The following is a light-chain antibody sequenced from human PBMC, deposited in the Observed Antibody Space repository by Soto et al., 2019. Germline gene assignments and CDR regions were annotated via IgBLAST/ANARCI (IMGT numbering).Light chain of an antibody. V-gene: IGLV2-8*01. CDR2: EVS. Sequence: QSALTQPPSSSGSPGQSVTISCTGTISDVGGYNYVSWYQQHPGKAPKLMIYEVSKRPSGVPDRFSGSKSGNTASLTVSGLQAEDEADYYCSSYAGSNTIYVFGTRTKVNVL. CDR3: SSYAGSNTIYV. CDR1: ISDVGGYNY. J-gene: IGLJ1*01.